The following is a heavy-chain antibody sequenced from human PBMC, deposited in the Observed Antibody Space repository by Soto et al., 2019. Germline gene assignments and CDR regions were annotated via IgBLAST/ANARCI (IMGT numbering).Heavy chain of an antibody. V-gene: IGHV1-69*13. CDR2: IIPIFGTA. CDR3: ARDLYEERLGVYGMDV. D-gene: IGHD1-1*01. J-gene: IGHJ6*02. Sequence: ASVKVSCKASGGTFSSYAISWVRQAPGQGLEWMGGIIPIFGTANYAQKFQGRVTITADESTSTAYMELSSLRSEDTAVCYCARDLYEERLGVYGMDVWGQGTTVTVSS. CDR1: GGTFSSYA.